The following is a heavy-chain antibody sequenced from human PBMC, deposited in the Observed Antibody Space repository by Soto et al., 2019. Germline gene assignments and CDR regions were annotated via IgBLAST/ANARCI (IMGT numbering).Heavy chain of an antibody. CDR2: INAGNGNT. CDR1: GYTFTSYA. V-gene: IGHV1-3*01. D-gene: IGHD3-9*01. Sequence: GASVKVSCKASGYTFTSYAMHWVRQAPGQRLEWMGWINAGNGNTKYSQKFQGRVTITRDTSASTAYMELSSLRSEDTAAYYCARGCYDILTGCCDWGQGTMVTVSS. CDR3: ARGCYDILTGCCD. J-gene: IGHJ4*02.